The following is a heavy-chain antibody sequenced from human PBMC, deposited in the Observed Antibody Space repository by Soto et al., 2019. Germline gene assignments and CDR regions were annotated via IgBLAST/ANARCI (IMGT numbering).Heavy chain of an antibody. CDR3: AKDESSNLEWLRLRDRLGY. CDR1: GFTFSSYA. Sequence: EVQLLESGGGLVQPGGSLRLYCAASGFTFSSYAMSWVRQAPGKGLEWVSAISGSGSSTYYADSVKGRFTISRDNSKNTQYLQMNSLRTEDTAVYYWAKDESSNLEWLRLRDRLGYWCKGTLVTVSS. CDR2: ISGSGSST. V-gene: IGHV3-23*01. D-gene: IGHD5-12*01. J-gene: IGHJ4*02.